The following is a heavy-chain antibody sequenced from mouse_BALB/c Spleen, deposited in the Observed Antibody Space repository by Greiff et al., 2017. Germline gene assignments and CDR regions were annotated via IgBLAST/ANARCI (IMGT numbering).Heavy chain of an antibody. D-gene: IGHD4-1*01. CDR1: GYAFSSYW. Sequence: QVQLQQSGAELVRPGSSVKISCKASGYAFSSYWMNWVKQRPGQGLEWIGQIYPGDGDTNYNGKFKGKATLTADKSSSTAYMQLSSLTSEDSAVYFCARRGNWGFDYWGQGTTLTVSS. J-gene: IGHJ2*01. CDR2: IYPGDGDT. CDR3: ARRGNWGFDY. V-gene: IGHV1-80*01.